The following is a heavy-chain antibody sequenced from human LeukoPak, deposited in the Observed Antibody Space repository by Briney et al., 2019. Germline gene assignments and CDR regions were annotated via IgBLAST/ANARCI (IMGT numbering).Heavy chain of an antibody. CDR2: ISGSGGST. J-gene: IGHJ4*02. V-gene: IGHV3-23*01. Sequence: GGSLRLSCAASGFTFSSYSMNWVRQAPGKGLEWVSAISGSGGSTYYADSVKGRFTISRDNSKNTLYLQTNSLRAEDTAVYYCAKVPRVVVPVDYWGQGTLVTVSS. D-gene: IGHD2-2*01. CDR3: AKVPRVVVPVDY. CDR1: GFTFSSYS.